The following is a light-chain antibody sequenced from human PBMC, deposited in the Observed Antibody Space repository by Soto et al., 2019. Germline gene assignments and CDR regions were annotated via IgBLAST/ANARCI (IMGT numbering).Light chain of an antibody. J-gene: IGLJ7*01. CDR1: SPNIGKNY. Sequence: QSVLTQPPSVSAAPGQKVTISCSGSSPNIGKNYVSWYQQVPGTAPKLLIYDNNKRRSGIPDRFSGSKSDTSATLGITGLQTGDEADYYCGTWDSSLSAAVLGGGTQLTVL. V-gene: IGLV1-51*01. CDR3: GTWDSSLSAAV. CDR2: DNN.